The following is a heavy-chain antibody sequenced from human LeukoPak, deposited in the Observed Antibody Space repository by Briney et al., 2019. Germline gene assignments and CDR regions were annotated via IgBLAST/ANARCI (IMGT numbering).Heavy chain of an antibody. CDR3: ASPRNGGYYE. CDR2: SYYSGST. D-gene: IGHD3-22*01. J-gene: IGHJ4*02. CDR1: GGSISSSSYY. Sequence: PSETLSLTCTVSGGSISSSSYYWGWIRQPPGKGLEWIGSSYYSGSTYYNPSLNSRVTISVDTSKNQFSLKLSSVTAADTAVYYCASPRNGGYYEWGQGTLVTVSS. V-gene: IGHV4-39*01.